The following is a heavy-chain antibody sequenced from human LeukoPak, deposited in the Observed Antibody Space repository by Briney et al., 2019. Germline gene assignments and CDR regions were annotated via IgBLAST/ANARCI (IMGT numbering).Heavy chain of an antibody. V-gene: IGHV3-23*01. CDR3: AKRTSGSSWYSSDY. J-gene: IGHJ4*02. CDR2: MSGDATST. D-gene: IGHD6-13*01. Sequence: PGGSLRLSCAASGFTFSSFAMNWVRQAPGKGLEWVSTMSGDATSTYYADSVRGRFTISRDNSKNTLYLQMNNLRAEDTAVYYCAKRTSGSSWYSSDYWGQGTLVTVSS. CDR1: GFTFSSFA.